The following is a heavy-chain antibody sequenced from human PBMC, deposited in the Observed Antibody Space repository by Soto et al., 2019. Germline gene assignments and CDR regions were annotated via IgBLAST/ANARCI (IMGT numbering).Heavy chain of an antibody. D-gene: IGHD3-10*01. J-gene: IGHJ3*02. Sequence: QVQLVESGGGVVQPGRSLRLSCAASGFTFSSYGMHWVRQARGKGLEWVAVISYDGSNKYYADSVKGRFTISRDNSKNTLYLQMNSLRAADTAVYYCAKDIYGSGSYSAFDIWGQGTMVTVSS. CDR2: ISYDGSNK. CDR1: GFTFSSYG. V-gene: IGHV3-30*18. CDR3: AKDIYGSGSYSAFDI.